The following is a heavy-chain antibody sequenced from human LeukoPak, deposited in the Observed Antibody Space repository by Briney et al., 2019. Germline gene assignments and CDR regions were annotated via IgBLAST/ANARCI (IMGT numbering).Heavy chain of an antibody. CDR2: ISVSGGST. CDR3: AKLRETAGTGQANY. J-gene: IGHJ4*02. D-gene: IGHD6-13*01. V-gene: IGHV3-23*01. Sequence: GGSLRLSCAASGFTFSSYAMSWVRQAPGKGLEWVSAISVSGGSTYYADSVKSRLTISRDNSKDTLYLQMNSLRAEDTAVYFCAKLRETAGTGQANYWGQGTLVTVSS. CDR1: GFTFSSYA.